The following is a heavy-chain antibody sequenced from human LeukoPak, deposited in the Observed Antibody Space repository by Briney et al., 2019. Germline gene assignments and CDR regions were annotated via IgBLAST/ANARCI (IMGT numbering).Heavy chain of an antibody. J-gene: IGHJ4*02. V-gene: IGHV1-2*02. CDR2: INPNSGGT. CDR3: ASSYCSSTSCYYFDY. D-gene: IGHD2-2*01. Sequence: ASVKVSCKASGYTFTGYYMHWVRQAPGQGLERMGWINPNSGGTNYAQKFQGRVTMTRDTSISTAYMELSRLRSDDTAVYYCASSYCSSTSCYYFDYWGQGTLVTVSS. CDR1: GYTFTGYY.